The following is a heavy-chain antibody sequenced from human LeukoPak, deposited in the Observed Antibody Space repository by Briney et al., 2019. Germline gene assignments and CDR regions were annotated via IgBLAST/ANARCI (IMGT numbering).Heavy chain of an antibody. D-gene: IGHD6-13*01. CDR2: INHSGST. CDR1: GGSFSGYY. J-gene: IGHJ4*02. Sequence: SETLSLTCAGYGGSFSGYYWSWIRQPPGKGLEWIGEINHSGSTNYNPSLKSRVSISVDSSKSQFSLKVSSVTAADTAVYYCARGSDTAAGPYWGQGTLVTVSS. CDR3: ARGSDTAAGPY. V-gene: IGHV4-34*01.